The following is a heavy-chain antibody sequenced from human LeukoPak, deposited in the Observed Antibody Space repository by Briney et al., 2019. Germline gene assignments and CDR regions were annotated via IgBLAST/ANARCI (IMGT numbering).Heavy chain of an antibody. CDR2: IYHSGST. CDR1: GGSITSYY. Sequence: SSETLSLTCSVSGGSITSYYWSWIRQSPGKGLEWIGYIYHSGSTYYNPSLKSRVTISVDRSKNQFSLKLSSVTAADTAVYYCARQPLTGDFDWYFDLWGRGTLVTVSS. J-gene: IGHJ2*01. V-gene: IGHV4-59*12. CDR3: ARQPLTGDFDWYFDL. D-gene: IGHD7-27*01.